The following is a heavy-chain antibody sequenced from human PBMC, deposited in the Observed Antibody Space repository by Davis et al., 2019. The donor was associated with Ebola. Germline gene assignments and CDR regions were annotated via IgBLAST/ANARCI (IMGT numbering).Heavy chain of an antibody. CDR2: ISSSSSYI. J-gene: IGHJ2*01. CDR1: GFTFSSYS. CDR3: ARDEAIAVAGSPNWYFDL. Sequence: GESLKISCAASGFTFSSYSMNWVRQAPGKGLEWVSSISSSSSYIYYADSVKGRFTISRDNSKNTLYLQMNSLRAEDTAVYYCARDEAIAVAGSPNWYFDLWGRGTLVPVSS. V-gene: IGHV3-21*01. D-gene: IGHD6-19*01.